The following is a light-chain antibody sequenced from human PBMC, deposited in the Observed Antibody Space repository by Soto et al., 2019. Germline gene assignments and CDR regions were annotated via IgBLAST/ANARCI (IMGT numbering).Light chain of an antibody. V-gene: IGKV1-5*01. CDR3: QQYNNFPPT. J-gene: IGKJ1*01. CDR1: RSISIW. CDR2: DAS. Sequence: DIQMTQSPSTLSGSVGDRVTITCRASRSISIWSAWYQQRPGKAPSLLITDASKLESGVPPRFNGSRSDTEFTLTIPSPHPDDFATYYCQQYNNFPPTFGLETKM.